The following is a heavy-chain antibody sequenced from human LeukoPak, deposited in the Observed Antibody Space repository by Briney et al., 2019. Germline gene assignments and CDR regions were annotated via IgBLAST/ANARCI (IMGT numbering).Heavy chain of an antibody. J-gene: IGHJ4*02. V-gene: IGHV3-30*04. D-gene: IGHD4/OR15-4a*01. CDR1: GFTFIDYA. Sequence: GGSLRLSCAASGFTFIDYAMHWVRQAPGKGLQWVAVISYDGNMKYYEDSVEGRFTISRDNSKNTLYLQMNSLRVDDTAVYFCARDPAYGGSSGLHLDFWGRGTLVTVSS. CDR3: ARDPAYGGSSGLHLDF. CDR2: ISYDGNMK.